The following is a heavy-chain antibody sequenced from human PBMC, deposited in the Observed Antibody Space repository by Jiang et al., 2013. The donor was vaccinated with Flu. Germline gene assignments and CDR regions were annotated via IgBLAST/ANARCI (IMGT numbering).Heavy chain of an antibody. J-gene: IGHJ4*02. V-gene: IGHV2-5*02. Sequence: KPTQTLTLTCTFSGFSLSTSGVGVGWIRQPPGKALEWLALIYWDDDKRYRPSLKSRIAITKDTSKNQVVLTMTNMDPVDTATYYCAHNRMFGGVLVYTFDYWAREPWSPPPQ. D-gene: IGHD3-16*02. CDR1: GFSLSTSGVG. CDR2: IYWDDDK. CDR3: AHNRMFGGVLVYTFDY.